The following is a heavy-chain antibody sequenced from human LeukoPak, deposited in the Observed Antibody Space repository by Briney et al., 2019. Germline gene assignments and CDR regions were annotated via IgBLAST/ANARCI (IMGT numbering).Heavy chain of an antibody. J-gene: IGHJ4*02. CDR1: GFSFSTHA. V-gene: IGHV3-64*01. D-gene: IGHD6-19*01. Sequence: GGSLRLSCVVSGFSFSTHAMHWVRQAPGEGLEYVAAIPSNGEGTYYANSVEGRFTISRDNSKNTLYLQLGSLRAEDTAVYYCARAPPYGSGWYGPDDYWGQGTLVTVSS. CDR3: ARAPPYGSGWYGPDDY. CDR2: IPSNGEGT.